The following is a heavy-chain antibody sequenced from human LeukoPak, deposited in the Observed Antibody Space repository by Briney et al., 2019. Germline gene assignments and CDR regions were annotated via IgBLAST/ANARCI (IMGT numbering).Heavy chain of an antibody. J-gene: IGHJ5*02. CDR1: GGSISSYY. CDR2: IYYSGST. CDR3: ARGRYSQYNWFDP. D-gene: IGHD1-14*01. Sequence: PSETLSLTCTVSGGSISSYYWSCIRQPPGKGLEWIVDIYYSGSTNYNPSLKSRVTISVDTSKNQCSLKLSSVTAADTAVYYCARGRYSQYNWFDPWGQGTLVTVSS. V-gene: IGHV4-59*01.